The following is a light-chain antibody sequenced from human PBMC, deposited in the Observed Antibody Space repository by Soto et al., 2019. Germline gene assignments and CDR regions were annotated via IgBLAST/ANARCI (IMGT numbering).Light chain of an antibody. CDR3: QQGHSNPIT. V-gene: IGKV1-5*02. J-gene: IGKJ5*01. CDR2: DAS. CDR1: QSVITR. Sequence: DVQMTQSPSSLSASVGDRVTIICRASQSVITRLAWYQQKPGKAPKVLIYDASSWAGGVPSRFTGSGSGTDFTLTISSLQPEDFATYYCQQGHSNPITLGQGTRLEIK.